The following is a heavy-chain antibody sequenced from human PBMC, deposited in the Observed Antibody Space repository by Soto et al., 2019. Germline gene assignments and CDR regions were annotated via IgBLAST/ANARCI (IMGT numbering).Heavy chain of an antibody. CDR1: GGTFSSYA. CDR2: IIPIFGTA. CDR3: ARGGGSTTNFGKYYFDH. J-gene: IGHJ4*02. Sequence: GASVKVSCKASGGTFSSYAISWVRQAPGQGLEWMGGIIPIFGTANYAQKFQGRVTITADESTSTAYMELSSLRSEDTAVYYCARGGGSTTNFGKYYFDHWGQGTLVTVSS. V-gene: IGHV1-69*13. D-gene: IGHD2-2*01.